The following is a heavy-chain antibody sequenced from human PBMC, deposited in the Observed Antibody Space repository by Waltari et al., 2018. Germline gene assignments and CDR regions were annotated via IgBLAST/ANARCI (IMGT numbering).Heavy chain of an antibody. D-gene: IGHD1-26*01. CDR3: ARDSRIVGATRGAFDI. J-gene: IGHJ3*02. Sequence: QVQLVQSGAEVKKPGSSVKVSCKASGGTFSSYAISWVRQAPGQGLEWMGGSIPIFGTANYAQKFQGRVTITADKSTSTAYMELSSLRSEDTAVYYCARDSRIVGATRGAFDIWGQGTMVTVSS. CDR2: SIPIFGTA. CDR1: GGTFSSYA. V-gene: IGHV1-69*06.